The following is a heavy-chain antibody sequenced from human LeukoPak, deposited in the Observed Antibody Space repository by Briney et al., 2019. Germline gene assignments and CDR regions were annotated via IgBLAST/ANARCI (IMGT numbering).Heavy chain of an antibody. D-gene: IGHD2-2*01. CDR3: GRACSSATCGTRAGVYAVDI. J-gene: IGHJ3*02. CDR2: ISSGGGSI. CDR1: GFTFSSYS. V-gene: IGHV3-21*01. Sequence: GGSLRLSCSASGFTFSSYSIDWVRQAPGKGLEWVSFISSGGGSISYADAVKGRFTISRDNAKNSLYLRMSSLRAEDTAVYFCGRACSSATCGTRAGVYAVDIWGRGTMVTVSS.